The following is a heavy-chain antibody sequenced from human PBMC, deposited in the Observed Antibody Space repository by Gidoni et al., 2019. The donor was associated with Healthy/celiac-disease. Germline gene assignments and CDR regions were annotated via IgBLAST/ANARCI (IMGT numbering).Heavy chain of an antibody. CDR3: ASQGRVVPNFFDY. D-gene: IGHD6-6*01. CDR2: IYYSGST. J-gene: IGHJ4*02. Sequence: QLQLQESGPGLVKPSETLSLTCTVSGGSISSSSYYWGWIRQPPGQGLEWIGSIYYSGSTYYNPSLKSRVTISVDTSKNQFSLKLSSVTAADTAVYYCASQGRVVPNFFDYWGQGTLVTVSS. CDR1: GGSISSSSYY. V-gene: IGHV4-39*01.